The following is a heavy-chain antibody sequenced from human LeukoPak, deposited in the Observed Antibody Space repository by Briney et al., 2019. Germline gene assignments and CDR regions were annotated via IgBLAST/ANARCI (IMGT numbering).Heavy chain of an antibody. CDR1: GFSISNHW. J-gene: IGHJ4*02. D-gene: IGHD4-17*01. CDR2: INSDGRRA. V-gene: IGHV3-74*01. Sequence: GGALRLSCAASGFSISNHWMHWVRQAPGNGRGWVSRINSDGRRADYAASVKRRFTISRDNAKNSLYLQMNSLRAEDTAVYSCARGPDYGDRLDFFDYWGQGALVTVSS. CDR3: ARGPDYGDRLDFFDY.